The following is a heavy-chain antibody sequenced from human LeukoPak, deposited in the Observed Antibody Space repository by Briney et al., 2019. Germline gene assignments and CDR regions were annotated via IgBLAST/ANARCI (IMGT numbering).Heavy chain of an antibody. J-gene: IGHJ4*02. CDR1: GFTFSSYA. D-gene: IGHD5-24*01. CDR2: ISGSGGST. V-gene: IGHV3-23*01. CDR3: AKDRGYGYNLYYFDY. Sequence: GGSLRLSCAASGFTFSSYAMSWVRQAPGMGLEWVSAISGSGGSTYYADSVKGRFTISRDNSKNTLYLQMNSLRAEDTAVYYCAKDRGYGYNLYYFDYWGQGTLVTVSS.